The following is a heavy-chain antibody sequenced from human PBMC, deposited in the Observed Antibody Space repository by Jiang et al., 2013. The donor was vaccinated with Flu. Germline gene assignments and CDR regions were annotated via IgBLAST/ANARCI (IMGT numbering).Heavy chain of an antibody. J-gene: IGHJ3*02. Sequence: SGAEVKKPGASVKVSCKASGYTFTSYDINWVRQATGQGLEWMGWMNPNSGNTGYAQKFQGRVTMTRNTSISTAYMELSSLRSEDTAVYYCASLSYSSGWYEADAFDIWGQGTMVTVSS. CDR3: ASLSYSSGWYEADAFDI. CDR1: GYTFTSYD. V-gene: IGHV1-8*01. CDR2: MNPNSGNT. D-gene: IGHD6-19*01.